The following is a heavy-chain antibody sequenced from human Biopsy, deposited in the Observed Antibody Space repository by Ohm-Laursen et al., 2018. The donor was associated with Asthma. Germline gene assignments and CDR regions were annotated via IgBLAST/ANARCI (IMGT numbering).Heavy chain of an antibody. D-gene: IGHD3-10*01. CDR1: GYTFNSAG. J-gene: IGHJ6*02. CDR2: ISVYNNNT. CDR3: ARAVDYSHYYGIDV. Sequence: ASVKVSCKTSGYTFNSAGITWVRQAPGQGLEWMGWISVYNNNTKVAQKLQDRVTMTTDTSTSTAYMELRSLRSDDTAVYFCARAVDYSHYYGIDVWGQGTTVTVS. V-gene: IGHV1-18*01.